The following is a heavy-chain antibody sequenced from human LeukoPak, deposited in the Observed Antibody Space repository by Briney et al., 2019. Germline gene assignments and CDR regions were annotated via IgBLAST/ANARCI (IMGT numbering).Heavy chain of an antibody. CDR1: GYTFTGYY. V-gene: IGHV1-2*02. Sequence: ASVKVSCKASGYTFTGYYMHWVRQAPGQGLEWMGWINPNSGGTNYAQKFQGRVTMTRDASISTAYMELSRLRSDDTAVYYCARESTYYYGSVSYYKDGWFDPWGQGTLVTVSS. CDR3: ARESTYYYGSVSYYKDGWFDP. CDR2: INPNSGGT. J-gene: IGHJ5*02. D-gene: IGHD3-10*01.